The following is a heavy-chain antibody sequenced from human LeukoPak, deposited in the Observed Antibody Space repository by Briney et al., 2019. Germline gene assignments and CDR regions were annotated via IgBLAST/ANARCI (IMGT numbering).Heavy chain of an antibody. V-gene: IGHV1-69*04. CDR2: IIPILGIA. J-gene: IGHJ3*02. Sequence: SVTVSFKASGGTFSSYAISWVRQAPGQGLEWMGRIIPILGIANYAQKFQGRVTITADKSTSTAYMELSSLRSEDTAVYYCARDTRNDDAFDIWGQGTMVTVSS. CDR1: GGTFSSYA. D-gene: IGHD2-8*01. CDR3: ARDTRNDDAFDI.